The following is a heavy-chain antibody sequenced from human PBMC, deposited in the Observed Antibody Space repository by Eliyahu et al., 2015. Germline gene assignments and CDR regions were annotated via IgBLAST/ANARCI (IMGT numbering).Heavy chain of an antibody. J-gene: IGHJ4*02. V-gene: IGHV4-31*03. CDR3: ARVNSGRSSYYFDY. CDR1: GVSIRSGGHY. D-gene: IGHD2-21*01. CDR2: LFYTGGT. Sequence: QVQLQESGPGLVQPSXXLSLTCSVPGVSIRSGGHYWSWLRQHPGKGLEWIGHLFYTGGTYYNPSLKSRLTIAMDTSKNQFSLRLTSVTAADTAVYYCARVNSGRSSYYFDYWGQGTLVTVSS.